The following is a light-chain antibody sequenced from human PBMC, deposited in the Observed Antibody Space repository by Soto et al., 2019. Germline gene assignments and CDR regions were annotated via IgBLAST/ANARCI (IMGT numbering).Light chain of an antibody. J-gene: IGKJ1*01. Sequence: IQLTQSPSSLYASVGDRVTMTGRASQAIITALGWYQQRLGKAPKLLIYAGSTLQSGVPSRFSGSGSGTDFTLTISSLQPEDFATYYCQQNYRTPETFGQGTKVDI. V-gene: IGKV1-39*01. CDR3: QQNYRTPET. CDR2: AGS. CDR1: QAIITA.